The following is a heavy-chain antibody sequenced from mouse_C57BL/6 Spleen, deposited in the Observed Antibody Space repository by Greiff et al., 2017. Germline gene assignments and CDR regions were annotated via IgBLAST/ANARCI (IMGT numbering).Heavy chain of an antibody. Sequence: VQLQQSGPVLVKPGASVKMSCKASGYTFTDYYMNWVKQSHGKSLEWIGVINPYNGGTSYNQKFKGKATLTVDKSSSTAYMGLNGLTSEDSAVDYCGRGSELFDYWGQGTTLTVSS. CDR1: GYTFTDYY. CDR2: INPYNGGT. V-gene: IGHV1-19*01. J-gene: IGHJ2*01. CDR3: GRGSELFDY.